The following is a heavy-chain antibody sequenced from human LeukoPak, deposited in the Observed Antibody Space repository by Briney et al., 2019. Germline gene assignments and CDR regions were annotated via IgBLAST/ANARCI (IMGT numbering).Heavy chain of an antibody. CDR1: GGSFSGYY. V-gene: IGHV4-34*01. CDR2: INHSGST. J-gene: IGHJ6*03. D-gene: IGHD3-10*01. CDR3: ARLGRGSGSYYNPLFDYMDV. Sequence: SETLSLTYAVYGGSFSGYYWSWIRQPPGKGLEWIGEINHSGSTNYNPFLKSRVTISVDTSKNQFSLKLSSVTAADTAVYYCARLGRGSGSYYNPLFDYMDVWGKGTTVTVSS.